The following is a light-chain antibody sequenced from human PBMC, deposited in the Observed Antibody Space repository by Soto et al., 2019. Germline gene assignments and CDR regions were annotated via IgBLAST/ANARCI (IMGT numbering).Light chain of an antibody. J-gene: IGLJ3*02. CDR2: EVS. CDR1: SRDVGGYNY. CDR3: SSYTSSSTKV. V-gene: IGLV2-14*01. Sequence: QSVLTQPASVSGSPGQSITISCTGTSRDVGGYNYFSWYQQHPGKAPKLMIYEVSNRPSGVSNRFSGSKSGNTASLTISGLQAEDEADYYCSSYTSSSTKVFGGGTKLTVL.